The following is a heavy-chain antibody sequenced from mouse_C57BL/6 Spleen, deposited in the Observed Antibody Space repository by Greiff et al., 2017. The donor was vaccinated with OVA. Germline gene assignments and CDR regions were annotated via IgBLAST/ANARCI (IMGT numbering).Heavy chain of an antibody. J-gene: IGHJ2*01. Sequence: VQLQQPGAELVMPGASVKLSCKASGYTFTSYWMHWVKQRPGQGLEWIGEIDPSDSYTNYNQKFKGKSTLTVDKSSSTAYMQLSSLTSEDSAVYYCAKGAPVCFDYWGQGTTLTVSS. V-gene: IGHV1-69*01. CDR3: AKGAPVCFDY. CDR2: IDPSDSYT. CDR1: GYTFTSYW.